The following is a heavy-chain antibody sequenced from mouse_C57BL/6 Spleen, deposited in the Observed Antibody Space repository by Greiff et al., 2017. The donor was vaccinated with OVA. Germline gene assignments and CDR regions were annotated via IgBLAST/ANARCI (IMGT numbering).Heavy chain of an antibody. CDR1: GYTFTSYW. Sequence: QVQLQQSGAELAKPGASVKLSCKASGYTFTSYWMHWVKQRPGQGLAWIGYINPSSGYTTYNQKFKDKATLTADKSASTAYMQLSSLADEYAAGYCCSRTYCRSGWYVDVWAQGPRSPSPQ. D-gene: IGHD2-14*01. J-gene: IGHJ1*03. V-gene: IGHV1-7*01. CDR3: SRTYCRSGWYVDV. CDR2: INPSSGYT.